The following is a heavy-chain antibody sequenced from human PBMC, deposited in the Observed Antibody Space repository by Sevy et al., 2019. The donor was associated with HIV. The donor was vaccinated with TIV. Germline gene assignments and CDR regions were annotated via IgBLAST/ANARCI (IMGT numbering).Heavy chain of an antibody. CDR3: ARVGYDLYYFDY. CDR1: GGSISSGGYY. CDR2: IYYSGST. D-gene: IGHD5-12*01. J-gene: IGHJ4*02. V-gene: IGHV4-31*03. Sequence: SETLSLTCTVSGGSISSGGYYWSWIRQHPGKGLEWIGYIYYSGSTYYNPSLKSRVTISVDTSKNQFSLKLSSVTAADTAVYYCARVGYDLYYFDYWGQGTLVTVSS.